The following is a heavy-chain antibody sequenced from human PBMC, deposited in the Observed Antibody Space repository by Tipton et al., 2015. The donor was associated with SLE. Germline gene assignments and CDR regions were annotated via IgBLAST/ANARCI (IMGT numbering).Heavy chain of an antibody. Sequence: LRLSCAASGFTVSSNYMSWIRQPPGKGLEWIGYIYYSGSTNYNPSLKSRVTISVDTSKNQFSLKLSSVTAADTAVYYCARDMGDAFDIWGQGTMVTVSS. CDR3: ARDMGDAFDI. V-gene: IGHV4-59*02. D-gene: IGHD3-16*01. CDR1: GFTVSSNY. CDR2: IYYSGST. J-gene: IGHJ3*02.